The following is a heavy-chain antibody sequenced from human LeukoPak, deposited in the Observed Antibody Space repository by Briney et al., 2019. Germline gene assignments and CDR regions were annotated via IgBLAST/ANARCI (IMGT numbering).Heavy chain of an antibody. V-gene: IGHV3-21*04. D-gene: IGHD4-23*01. CDR1: GFTLSSYN. J-gene: IGHJ4*02. CDR3: AREERLRWTAY. Sequence: GGSLRLSCVASGFTLSSYNMKWVRQAPGKRLEWVSSISWRSSDIEYADSVKGRFTVSRDNAKNSLYLQMNSLRAEDTAVYYCAREERLRWTAYWGQGTLVTVSS. CDR2: ISWRSSDI.